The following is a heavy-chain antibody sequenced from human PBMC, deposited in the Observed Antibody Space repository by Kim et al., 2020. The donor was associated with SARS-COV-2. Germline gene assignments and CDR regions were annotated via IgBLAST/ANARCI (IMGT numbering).Heavy chain of an antibody. J-gene: IGHJ1*01. V-gene: IGHV1-18*01. D-gene: IGHD3-22*01. CDR3: ARDVPYYYDSSGYYEGYFQH. Sequence: ASVKFSCKASGYTFTSYGISWVRQAPGQGLEWMEWISAYNGNTNYAQKLQGRVTMTTDTSTSTAYMELRSLRSYDTAVYYCARDVPYYYDSSGYYEGYFQHWGQGTLVTGSS. CDR1: GYTFTSYG. CDR2: ISAYNGNT.